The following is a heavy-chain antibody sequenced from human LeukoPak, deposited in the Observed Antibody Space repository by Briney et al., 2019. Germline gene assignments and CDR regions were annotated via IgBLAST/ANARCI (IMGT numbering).Heavy chain of an antibody. J-gene: IGHJ6*02. CDR1: GGSISSYY. V-gene: IGHV4-59*01. Sequence: PSETLSLTCTVSGGSISSYYWSWIRQPPGKGLEWIGYIYYSRSTNYNPSLKSRVTISVDTSKNQFSLKLSSVTAADTAVYYCARVMITFGGVIHGMDVWGQGTTVTVSS. CDR2: IYYSRST. CDR3: ARVMITFGGVIHGMDV. D-gene: IGHD3-16*02.